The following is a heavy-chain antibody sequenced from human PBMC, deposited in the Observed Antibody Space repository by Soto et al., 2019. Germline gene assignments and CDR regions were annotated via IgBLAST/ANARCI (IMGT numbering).Heavy chain of an antibody. CDR1: GFTFSSYA. D-gene: IGHD3-22*01. CDR3: AKSGSYYYDSSGYYVDY. CDR2: ISGSGGST. J-gene: IGHJ4*02. Sequence: LRLSCAASGFTFSSYAMSWVRQAPGKGLEWVSAISGSGGSTYYADSVKGRFTISRDNSKNTLYLQMNSLRAEDTAVYYCAKSGSYYYDSSGYYVDYWGQGTLVTVSS. V-gene: IGHV3-23*01.